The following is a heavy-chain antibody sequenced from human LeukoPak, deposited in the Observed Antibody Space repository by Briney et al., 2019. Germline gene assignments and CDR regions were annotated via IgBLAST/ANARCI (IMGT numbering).Heavy chain of an antibody. CDR2: IKQGGKQ. J-gene: IGHJ5*02. CDR1: GFNFETFW. CDR3: ARHILYRLDP. V-gene: IGHV3-7*01. Sequence: GGSLRLSCEASGFNFETFWMTWVRQAPGKGLEWVANIKQGGKQHYLDSVRGRFSITRDNTRNFVYLQKDSLRIEDTAVYYCARHILYRLDPWGQGTLVTVSP. D-gene: IGHD3-3*02.